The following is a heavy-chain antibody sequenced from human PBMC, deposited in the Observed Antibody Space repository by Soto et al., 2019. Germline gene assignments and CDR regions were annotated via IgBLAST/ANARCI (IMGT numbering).Heavy chain of an antibody. CDR1: GGTFSSYT. Sequence: QVQLVQSGAEVKKPGSSVKVSCKASGGTFSSYTISWVRQAPGQGLEWMGRIIPILGIANYAQKFQGRVTITADKSTSTAYMELSSLRSEDTAVYYCARATTGHCSSTSCSHWFDPWGQGTLVTVSS. CDR2: IIPILGIA. J-gene: IGHJ5*02. V-gene: IGHV1-69*02. CDR3: ARATTGHCSSTSCSHWFDP. D-gene: IGHD2-2*01.